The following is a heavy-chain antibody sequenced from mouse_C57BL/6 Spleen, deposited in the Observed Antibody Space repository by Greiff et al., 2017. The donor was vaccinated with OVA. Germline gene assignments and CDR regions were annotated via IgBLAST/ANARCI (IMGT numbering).Heavy chain of an antibody. CDR1: GFSLTSYG. J-gene: IGHJ3*01. D-gene: IGHD2-1*01. CDR3: ARHEDYGNYVFAY. V-gene: IGHV2-6-1*01. Sequence: VKLMESGPGLVAPSQSLSITCTVSGFSLTSYGVHWVRQPPGKGLEWLVVIWSDGSTTYNSALKSRLSISKDNSKCQVFLKMNSLQTDDTAMYYCARHEDYGNYVFAYWGQGTLVTVSA. CDR2: IWSDGST.